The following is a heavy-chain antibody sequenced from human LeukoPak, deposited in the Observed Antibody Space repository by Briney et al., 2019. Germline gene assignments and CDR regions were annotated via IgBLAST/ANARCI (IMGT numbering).Heavy chain of an antibody. CDR1: GYTFDNYA. CDR2: IIPIFGTA. CDR3: ARDTDIVVVPAAHYYYYGMDV. D-gene: IGHD2-2*01. V-gene: IGHV1-69*13. Sequence: GASVKVSCKTSGYTFDNYAINWVRQATGQGLEWMGGIIPIFGTANYAQKFQGRVTITADESTSTAYMELSSLRSEDTAVYYCARDTDIVVVPAAHYYYYGMDVWGQGTTVTVSS. J-gene: IGHJ6*02.